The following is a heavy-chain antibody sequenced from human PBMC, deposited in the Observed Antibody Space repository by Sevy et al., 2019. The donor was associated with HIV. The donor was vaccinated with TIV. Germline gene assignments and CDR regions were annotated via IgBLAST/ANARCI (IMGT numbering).Heavy chain of an antibody. CDR1: GGSITSLY. J-gene: IGHJ4*02. CDR3: AGENAWGRGYS. V-gene: IGHV4-59*08. D-gene: IGHD1-26*01. CDR2: IYYNGHI. Sequence: SETLSLTCIVSGGSITSLYWNWIRQPPGKGLEWIANIYYNGHINYNPSLKSRVTFSLDTSKNQFSLRLSSVTAADTAMYYCAGENAWGRGYSWGQGTLVTVSS.